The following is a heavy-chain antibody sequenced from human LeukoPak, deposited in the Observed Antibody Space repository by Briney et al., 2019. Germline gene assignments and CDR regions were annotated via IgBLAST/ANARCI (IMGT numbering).Heavy chain of an antibody. Sequence: SVKVSCKASGGTFSTYAISWVRQAPGQGLEWVGRIVPILGTANYAQKFQGRVTITADESTSTAYMELSSLRSEDTAVYYCAREFGRSSGYYSFDYWGQGTLVTVSS. CDR3: AREFGRSSGYYSFDY. D-gene: IGHD3-22*01. J-gene: IGHJ4*02. V-gene: IGHV1-69*11. CDR1: GGTFSTYA. CDR2: IVPILGTA.